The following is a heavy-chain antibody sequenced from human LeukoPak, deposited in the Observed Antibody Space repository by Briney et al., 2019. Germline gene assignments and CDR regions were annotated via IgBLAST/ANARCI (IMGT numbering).Heavy chain of an antibody. Sequence: GSLRLSCAASGFTFSSYAMSWVRQAPGKGLEWVSSISGSGVSTYYADSVKGRFTISRDNSKNTLYLQVNSLRAEDTAVYYCAKGGRYCSSTSCYTSWGQGTLVTVSS. D-gene: IGHD2-2*02. J-gene: IGHJ5*02. CDR1: GFTFSSYA. V-gene: IGHV3-23*01. CDR2: ISGSGVST. CDR3: AKGGRYCSSTSCYTS.